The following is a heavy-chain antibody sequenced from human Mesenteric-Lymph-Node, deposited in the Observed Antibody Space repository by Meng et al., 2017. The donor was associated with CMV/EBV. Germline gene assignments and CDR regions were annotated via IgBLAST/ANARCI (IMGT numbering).Heavy chain of an antibody. CDR1: GGSISSSSYY. J-gene: IGHJ4*02. Sequence: SETLSLTCTVSGGSISSSSYYWGWIRQPPGKGLEWIGSIYYSGSTYYNPSLKSRVTISVDTSKNQFSLKLSSVTAADTAVFYCARDNGRRFYDWNDRGNFDLWGQGTLVTVSS. CDR3: ARDNGRRFYDWNDRGNFDL. V-gene: IGHV4-39*07. CDR2: IYYSGST. D-gene: IGHD1-20*01.